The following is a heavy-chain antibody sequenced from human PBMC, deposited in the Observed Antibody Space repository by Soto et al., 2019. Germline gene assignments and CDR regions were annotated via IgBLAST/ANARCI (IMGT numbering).Heavy chain of an antibody. CDR3: ARAATDYGDYERFDYYYMDA. CDR2: IYYSGST. Sequence: PSETLSLTCTVSGGSISSGGYYWSWIRQHPGKGLEWIGYIYYSGSTNYNPSLKSRVTISVDTSKNQFSLKLSSVTAADTAVYYCARAATDYGDYERFDYYYMDAWGKGTTVTVSS. J-gene: IGHJ6*03. D-gene: IGHD4-17*01. CDR1: GGSISSGGYY. V-gene: IGHV4-61*08.